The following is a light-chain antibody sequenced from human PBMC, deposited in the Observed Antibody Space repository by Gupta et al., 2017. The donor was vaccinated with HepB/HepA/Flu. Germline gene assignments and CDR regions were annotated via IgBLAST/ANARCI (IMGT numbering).Light chain of an antibody. Sequence: QSVLTLPPSVSAAPGQKVTISCSGSSSNIGNNYVSWYQHLPGTAPKLLIYENKKRPSGIPDRFSGSKAGTSATPGITGLQTGDEADYYCGTWDSSLSAVVFGGGTKLTVL. CDR3: GTWDSSLSAVV. CDR1: SSNIGNNY. J-gene: IGLJ2*01. CDR2: ENK. V-gene: IGLV1-51*02.